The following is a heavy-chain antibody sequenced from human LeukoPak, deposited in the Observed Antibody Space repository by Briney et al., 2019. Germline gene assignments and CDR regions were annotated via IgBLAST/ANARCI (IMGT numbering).Heavy chain of an antibody. CDR1: GDSVSSNTAA. J-gene: IGHJ4*02. Sequence: SQTLSLTCAISGDSVSSNTAAWSWLRQSPSRGLEWLGRTYYRSKWYYDYAVSVKSRITITSDTSKNQFSLQLNSVTPEDTAVYYCARGGGAIDYWGQGTLVTVSS. CDR2: TYYRSKWYY. V-gene: IGHV6-1*01. CDR3: ARGGGAIDY. D-gene: IGHD2-15*01.